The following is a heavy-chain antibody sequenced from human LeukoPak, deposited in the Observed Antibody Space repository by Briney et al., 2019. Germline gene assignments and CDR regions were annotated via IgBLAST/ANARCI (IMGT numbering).Heavy chain of an antibody. CDR3: AKDLREYYYDSSGYSDY. J-gene: IGHJ4*02. V-gene: IGHV3-30*02. Sequence: GGSLRLSCAASGFTFSSYGMHWVRQAPGKGLEWVAFIRYDGSNKYYADSVKGRFTISRDNSKNTLYLQMNSLRAEDTAVYYCAKDLREYYYDSSGYSDYWGQGTLVTVSS. D-gene: IGHD3-22*01. CDR1: GFTFSSYG. CDR2: IRYDGSNK.